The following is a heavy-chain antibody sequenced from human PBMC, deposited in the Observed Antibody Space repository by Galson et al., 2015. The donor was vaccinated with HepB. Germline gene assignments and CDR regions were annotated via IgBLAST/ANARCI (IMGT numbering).Heavy chain of an antibody. Sequence: SLRLSCAASGFNFRSYWMSWVRQAPGKGLEWVANIKQDGSEKYYVDSVKGRFTISRDNAKNSLNLQMNSLRAEDTAVCYCARDFIASWSGYPLGYFDYWGQGTLVSVSS. D-gene: IGHD3-3*01. CDR3: ARDFIASWSGYPLGYFDY. CDR2: IKQDGSEK. CDR1: GFNFRSYW. J-gene: IGHJ4*02. V-gene: IGHV3-7*01.